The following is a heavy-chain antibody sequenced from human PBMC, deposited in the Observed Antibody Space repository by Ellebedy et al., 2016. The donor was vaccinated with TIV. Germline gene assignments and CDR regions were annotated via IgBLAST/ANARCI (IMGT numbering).Heavy chain of an antibody. Sequence: GESLKISCAASGFTFSNNSMNWVRQAPGKGLEWVSYISSTGITIYYADSVKGRFTISRDNAKISLYLQMNSLRADDTAIYYCARACFGLACYFDHWGQGTLVTVSS. D-gene: IGHD3-3*01. J-gene: IGHJ4*02. V-gene: IGHV3-48*04. CDR1: GFTFSNNS. CDR3: ARACFGLACYFDH. CDR2: ISSTGITI.